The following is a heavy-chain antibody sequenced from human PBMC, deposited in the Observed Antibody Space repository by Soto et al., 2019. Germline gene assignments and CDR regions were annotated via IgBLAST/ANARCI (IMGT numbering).Heavy chain of an antibody. CDR3: AREHDDWSAYSFDF. Sequence: ASVTVSCKSSGFIFFVYGIHCVRQAPGQRLEWMGWINVAARSTKYSQQFQGRVTITRDTSASTAYMELNGLTSDDTAIYYCAREHDDWSAYSFDFWGQGTLVTVSS. CDR1: GFIFFVYG. J-gene: IGHJ4*02. CDR2: INVAARST. V-gene: IGHV1-3*01. D-gene: IGHD3-3*01.